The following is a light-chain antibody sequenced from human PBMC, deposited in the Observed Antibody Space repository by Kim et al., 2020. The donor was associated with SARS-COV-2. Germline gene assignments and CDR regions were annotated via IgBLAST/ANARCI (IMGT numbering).Light chain of an antibody. Sequence: EIVLTQSPGTLSLSPGERATLSCRASQSVSSSYLAWYQKKPGQAPRLLIYGASSRATGIPDRFSGSGSGTDFTLTISRLEPEDFAVYYCQQYGSSLWTFCQGTKVDIK. V-gene: IGKV3-20*01. CDR3: QQYGSSLWT. CDR1: QSVSSSY. J-gene: IGKJ1*01. CDR2: GAS.